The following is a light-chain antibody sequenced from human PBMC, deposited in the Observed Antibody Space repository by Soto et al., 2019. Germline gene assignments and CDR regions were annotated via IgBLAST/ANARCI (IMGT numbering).Light chain of an antibody. CDR3: TSYTTTSTLGV. CDR1: NSGVGGYDL. J-gene: IGLJ1*01. V-gene: IGLV2-14*01. Sequence: SALTQPASVSGSPGQSITISCSGTNSGVGGYDLVAWYQQYPGKAPKLIIYQVTNRPSGVSNRFSGSKSGNRASLTISGLQAEDEADYYCTSYTTTSTLGVFGTGTKLTVL. CDR2: QVT.